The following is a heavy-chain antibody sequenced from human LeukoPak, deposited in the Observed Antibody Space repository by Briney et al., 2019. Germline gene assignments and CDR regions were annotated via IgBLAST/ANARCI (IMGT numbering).Heavy chain of an antibody. CDR1: GGSFSGYY. CDR3: ARGPAVAGFDY. Sequence: SETLSLTCAVYGGSFSGYYWSCIRQPPGKGLEWIGEINHSGSTNYNPSLKSRVTISVDTSKNQFSLKLSSVTAADTAVYYCARGPAVAGFDYWGQGTLVTVSS. J-gene: IGHJ4*02. V-gene: IGHV4-34*01. D-gene: IGHD6-19*01. CDR2: INHSGST.